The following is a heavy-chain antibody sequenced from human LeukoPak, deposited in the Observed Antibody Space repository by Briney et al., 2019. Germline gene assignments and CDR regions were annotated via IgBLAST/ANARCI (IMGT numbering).Heavy chain of an antibody. J-gene: IGHJ4*02. D-gene: IGHD6-19*01. CDR2: VDSSGST. CDR3: ARSPLSSSGWYRADF. V-gene: IGHV4-4*07. CDR1: GGSIRSYY. Sequence: SSETLSLTCTVSGGSIRSYYWNWIRQPAGKGLEWIGRVDSSGSTTYSPSLRSRVTMSVDSSKSQISLNLNSVTAADTAMYYCARSPLSSSGWYRADFRGQGTLVTVSS.